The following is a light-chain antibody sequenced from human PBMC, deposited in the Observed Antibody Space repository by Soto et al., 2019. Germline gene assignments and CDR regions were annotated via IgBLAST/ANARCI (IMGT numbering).Light chain of an antibody. J-gene: IGKJ1*01. CDR2: GAS. Sequence: ESGLTQSPGTLSLSPGERATLSCRASQSVSSSYLAWYQQKPGQAPRLLIYGASSRPTGIPDRFSAGGSGTDFTLTISRLEPEDFAVYYCQQYGSSLWTFGQGTKVDI. CDR1: QSVSSSY. CDR3: QQYGSSLWT. V-gene: IGKV3-20*01.